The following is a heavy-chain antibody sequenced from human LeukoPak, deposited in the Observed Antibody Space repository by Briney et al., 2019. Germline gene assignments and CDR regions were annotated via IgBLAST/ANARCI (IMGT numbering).Heavy chain of an antibody. Sequence: GGSLRLSCAASGFTFSSYWMSWVRQAPGKGLEWVANIKQDGSEKYYVDSVKGRFTISRDNAKNSLYLQMNSLRAEDTAVYYCARVENSYGYVIGYYYYYMDVWGKGTTVTVSS. J-gene: IGHJ6*03. CDR1: GFTFSSYW. V-gene: IGHV3-7*01. D-gene: IGHD5-18*01. CDR2: IKQDGSEK. CDR3: ARVENSYGYVIGYYYYYMDV.